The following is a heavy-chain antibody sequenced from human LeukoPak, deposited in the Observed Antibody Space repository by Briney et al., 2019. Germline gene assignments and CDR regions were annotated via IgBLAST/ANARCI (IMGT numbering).Heavy chain of an antibody. J-gene: IGHJ3*02. CDR1: GFTFSSYA. V-gene: IGHV3-23*01. Sequence: QPGGSLRLSCAASGFTFSSYAMSWVRQAPGKGLEWVSAISGSGGSTYYADSVKGRFTISRDNSKNTLYLQMNSPRAEDTAVYYCAKDRPYGSGSYYRAFDIWGQGTMVTVSS. CDR3: AKDRPYGSGSYYRAFDI. CDR2: ISGSGGST. D-gene: IGHD3-10*01.